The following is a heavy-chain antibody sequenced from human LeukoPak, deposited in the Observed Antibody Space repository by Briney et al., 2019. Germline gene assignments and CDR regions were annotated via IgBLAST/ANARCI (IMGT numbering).Heavy chain of an antibody. CDR3: ARLYSRDRYYFDY. J-gene: IGHJ4*02. Sequence: SSETLSLTCTVSGGSISSSSYYWGWIRQPPGKGLEWIGSIYYSGSTYNNPSRKSRITIDVNTTKNQYTLKLRSVTAADTAVYYCARLYSRDRYYFDYWGQGTLVTVSS. V-gene: IGHV4-39*01. CDR1: GGSISSSSYY. CDR2: IYYSGST. D-gene: IGHD1-26*01.